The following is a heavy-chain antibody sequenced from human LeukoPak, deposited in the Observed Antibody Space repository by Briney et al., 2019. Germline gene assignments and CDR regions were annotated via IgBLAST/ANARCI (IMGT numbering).Heavy chain of an antibody. J-gene: IGHJ4*02. CDR1: GYTFTSYG. D-gene: IGHD3-9*01. CDR2: ISAYNGNT. Sequence: ASVKVSCKASGYTFTSYGISWVRQAPGQGLEWMGWISAYNGNTNYAQKLQGRVTMTTDTSTSTAYMELRSLRSDDTAVYYCAGDSDDILTGYYFPPDYWGQGTLVTVSS. CDR3: AGDSDDILTGYYFPPDY. V-gene: IGHV1-18*01.